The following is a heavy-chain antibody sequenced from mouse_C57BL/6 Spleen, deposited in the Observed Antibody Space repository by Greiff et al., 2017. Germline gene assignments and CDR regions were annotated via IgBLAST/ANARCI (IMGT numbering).Heavy chain of an antibody. D-gene: IGHD4-1*01. CDR3: ARLTGTRDYFDY. J-gene: IGHJ2*01. CDR2: ISSGSSTI. Sequence: EVKLVESGGGLVKPGGSLKLSCAASGFTFSDYGMHWVRQAPEKGLEWVAYISSGSSTIYYADTVKGRFTISRDNAKNTLFLQMTSLRSEDTAMYYCARLTGTRDYFDYWGQGTTLTVSS. CDR1: GFTFSDYG. V-gene: IGHV5-17*01.